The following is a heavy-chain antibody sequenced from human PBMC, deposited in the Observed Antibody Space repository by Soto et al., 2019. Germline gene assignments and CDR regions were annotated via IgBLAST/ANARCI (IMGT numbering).Heavy chain of an antibody. CDR2: ISSSSSTI. J-gene: IGHJ4*02. V-gene: IGHV3-48*01. CDR1: GFTFSSYS. Sequence: GGSLRLSCAASGFTFSSYSMNWVRQAPGKGLEWGSYISSSSSTIYYADSVKGRFTISRDNAKNSLYLQMNSLRAEDTAVYYCARGLYYYDSSGYYWGQGA. D-gene: IGHD3-22*01. CDR3: ARGLYYYDSSGYY.